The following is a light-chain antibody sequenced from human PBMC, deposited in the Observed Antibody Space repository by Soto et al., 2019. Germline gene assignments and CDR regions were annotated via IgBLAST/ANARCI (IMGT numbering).Light chain of an antibody. CDR1: QGIGDT. CDR3: QRSSVLPIT. Sequence: MTQSPATLSVSPGEGATLSCRASQGIGDTLAWYQHKPGQAPRLLIYDTSTMDTGVPARFSGSRSGTEFTLTIDRLQPEDFAVYYCQRSSVLPITFGEGTIVDIK. V-gene: IGKV3-15*01. J-gene: IGKJ4*01. CDR2: DTS.